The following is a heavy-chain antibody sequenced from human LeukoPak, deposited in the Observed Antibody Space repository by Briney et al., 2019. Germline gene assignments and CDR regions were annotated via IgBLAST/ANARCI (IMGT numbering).Heavy chain of an antibody. CDR3: ARDAKYYYGSGSYRSDYYYYGMDV. D-gene: IGHD3-10*01. CDR2: ICSSSSYI. CDR1: GFTFSSYS. J-gene: IGHJ6*02. V-gene: IGHV3-21*01. Sequence: PGGSLRLSCAASGFTFSSYSMNWVRQAPGKGLEWVSPICSSSSYIYYADSVKGRFTISRDNAKNSLYLQMNSLRAEDTAVYYCARDAKYYYGSGSYRSDYYYYGMDVWGQGTTVTVSS.